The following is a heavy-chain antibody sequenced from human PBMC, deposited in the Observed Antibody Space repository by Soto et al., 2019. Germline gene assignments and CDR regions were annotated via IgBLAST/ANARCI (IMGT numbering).Heavy chain of an antibody. J-gene: IGHJ5*02. Sequence: QLQLLESGPGPVKPSETLSLTCSVSGDSISKTTSYWGWIRQPPGKGLEWIGTIYHSGSTSYNPSLMSRVTLSIDKSKNQFSLKLNSVTAADTAVYYCARRVGSCSGTSCNGWFDPWGQGTLVTVSS. V-gene: IGHV4-39*01. D-gene: IGHD2-2*01. CDR3: ARRVGSCSGTSCNGWFDP. CDR2: IYHSGST. CDR1: GDSISKTTSY.